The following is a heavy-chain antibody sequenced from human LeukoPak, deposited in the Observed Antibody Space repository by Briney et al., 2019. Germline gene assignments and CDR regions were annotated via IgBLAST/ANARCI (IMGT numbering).Heavy chain of an antibody. CDR2: ISSRSSYI. Sequence: GGSLRLSCAASGFTFSSYSMNWVRQAPGRGLEWVSSISSRSSYIYYADSVKGRFTISRDNAKNSLYLQMNSLRAEDTAVYYCARDRGTTSSAGYYFDTWGQGALVTVSS. V-gene: IGHV3-21*01. CDR1: GFTFSSYS. J-gene: IGHJ4*02. CDR3: ARDRGTTSSAGYYFDT. D-gene: IGHD6-6*01.